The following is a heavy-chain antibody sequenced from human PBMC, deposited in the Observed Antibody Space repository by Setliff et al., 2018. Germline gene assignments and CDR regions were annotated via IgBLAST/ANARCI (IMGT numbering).Heavy chain of an antibody. J-gene: IGHJ4*02. V-gene: IGHV4-38-2*02. CDR2: IYHSGST. CDR3: AGVGVTSGWAY. Sequence: PSETLSLTCTVSGYSISSGYYWGWIRQPPGKGLEWIGSIYHSGSTYYNPSLKSRVTISVDTSKNQFSLNLNSVTAADTAVYYCAGVGVTSGWAYWGLGTLVTVSS. CDR1: GYSISSGYY. D-gene: IGHD6-19*01.